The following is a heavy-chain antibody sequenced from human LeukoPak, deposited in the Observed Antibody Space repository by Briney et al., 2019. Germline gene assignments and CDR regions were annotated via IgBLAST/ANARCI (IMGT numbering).Heavy chain of an antibody. CDR2: ILHSGYT. D-gene: IGHD2-21*01. V-gene: IGHV4-39*01. CDR1: GGSLGRSNTY. Sequence: WDTLSLTCTVSGGSLGRSNTYWGWIRQTPGKGLEWLGTILHSGYTYNNPSLRSRVTMSVDSSKNQFSLSLSSVTAADTAVYFCARHRGGGGYHYMDVWGKGNTVIVSS. CDR3: ARHRGGGGYHYMDV. J-gene: IGHJ6*03.